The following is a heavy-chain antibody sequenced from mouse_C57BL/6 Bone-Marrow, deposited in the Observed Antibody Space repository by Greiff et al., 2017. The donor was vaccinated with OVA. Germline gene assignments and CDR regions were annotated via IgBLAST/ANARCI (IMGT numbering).Heavy chain of an antibody. CDR3: TNDYDYSYWYFDV. D-gene: IGHD2-4*01. CDR2: IYPGNSDT. CDR1: GYTFTSYW. V-gene: IGHV1-5*01. J-gene: IGHJ1*03. Sequence: EVQLQQSGTVLARPGASVKMSCKTSGYTFTSYWMHWVKQRPGQGLEWIGAIYPGNSDTSYNQKFKGKAKLTAVTSASTAYMELSSLTNEDSAVYYCTNDYDYSYWYFDVWGTGTTVTVSS.